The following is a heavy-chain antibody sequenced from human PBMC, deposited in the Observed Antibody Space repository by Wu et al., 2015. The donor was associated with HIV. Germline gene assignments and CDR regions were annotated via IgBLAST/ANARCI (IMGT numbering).Heavy chain of an antibody. CDR1: GGTFSSYA. CDR2: IIPIFGTA. Sequence: QVQLVQSGAEVKKPGSSVKVSCKASGGTFSSYAIGWVRQAPGQGLEWMGRIIPIFGTANYAQKFQGRVTITADESTSTAYMELSSLRSEDTAVYYCARDPGGNYMGWFDPWGQGTLVTVSS. J-gene: IGHJ5*02. CDR3: ARDPGGNYMGWFDP. V-gene: IGHV1-69*13. D-gene: IGHD3-10*01.